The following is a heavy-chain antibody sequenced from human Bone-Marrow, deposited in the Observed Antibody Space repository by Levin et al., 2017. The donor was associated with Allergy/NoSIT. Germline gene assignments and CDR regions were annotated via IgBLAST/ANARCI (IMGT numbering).Heavy chain of an antibody. CDR1: GFTFRNFW. CDR3: TRYGTGWYNFDS. CDR2: IKEDGSQA. Sequence: GESLKISCAASGFTFRNFWVSWVRQTPGKGLEWVANIKEDGSQAYYVDSVKARFTISRDNAKNSLSLQMNSLRAEDTAVYYCTRYGTGWYNFDSWGQGALVTVSS. D-gene: IGHD6-19*01. V-gene: IGHV3-7*01. J-gene: IGHJ4*02.